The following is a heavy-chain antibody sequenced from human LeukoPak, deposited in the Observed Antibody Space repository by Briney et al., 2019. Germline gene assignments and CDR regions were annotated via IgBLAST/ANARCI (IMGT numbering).Heavy chain of an antibody. V-gene: IGHV3-21*01. CDR3: ARVAAFYSSGWYLDY. J-gene: IGHJ4*02. CDR2: ISSSSSYI. CDR1: GFTFSSYS. Sequence: PGGSLRLSCAASGFTFSSYSMNWVRQAPGKGLEWVSSISSSSSYIYYADSVKGRSTISRDNAKNSLYLQMNSLRAEDTAVYYCARVAAFYSSGWYLDYWGQGTLVTVSS. D-gene: IGHD6-19*01.